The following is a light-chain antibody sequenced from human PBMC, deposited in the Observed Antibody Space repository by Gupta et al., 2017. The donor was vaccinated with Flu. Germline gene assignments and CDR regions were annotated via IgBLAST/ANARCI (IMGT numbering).Light chain of an antibody. CDR2: ASS. Sequence: QSTYSRSALSASVGDRVTITCRASQRVRTYLDWYQQRPRKAPKLLIYASSTFQSGVPSRFSGSGSGTDFTLTISKLEPDDCATYYCQQSDSSPGTFGQGTKLEIK. CDR3: QQSDSSPGT. CDR1: QRVRTY. J-gene: IGKJ2*01. V-gene: IGKV1-39*01.